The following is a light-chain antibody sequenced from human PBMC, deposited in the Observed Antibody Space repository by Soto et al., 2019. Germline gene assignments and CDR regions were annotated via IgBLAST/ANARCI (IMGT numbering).Light chain of an antibody. CDR1: QTFSNTY. V-gene: IGKV3-20*01. CDR2: GAS. Sequence: EIVLTQSPDTLSLSPGESATLSCRASQTFSNTYLAWYQQKPGQAPRLLIYGASCRAPGIPDRVSGSGSGTDFTLTIISVEPEDFAVYYCQQYVSSLPFTFGQGTKLESK. J-gene: IGKJ2*01. CDR3: QQYVSSLPFT.